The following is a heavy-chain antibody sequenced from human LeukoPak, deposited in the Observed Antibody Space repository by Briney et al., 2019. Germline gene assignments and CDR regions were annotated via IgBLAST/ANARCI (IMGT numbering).Heavy chain of an antibody. CDR3: AREELYYYDSGYPQPFDY. J-gene: IGHJ4*02. Sequence: PGGSLRLSCAASGFTFSSYWMSWVRQAPGKGLEWVSSISSSSSYIYYADSVKGRFTISRDNAKNSLYLQMNSLRAEDTAVYYCAREELYYYDSGYPQPFDYWGQGTLVTVSS. D-gene: IGHD3-22*01. CDR1: GFTFSSYW. V-gene: IGHV3-21*01. CDR2: ISSSSSYI.